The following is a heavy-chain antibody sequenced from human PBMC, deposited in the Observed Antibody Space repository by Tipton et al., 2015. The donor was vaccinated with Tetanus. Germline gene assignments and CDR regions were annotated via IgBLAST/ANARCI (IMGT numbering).Heavy chain of an antibody. Sequence: SLRLSCAASGFTFSSYSMSWVRQAPGKGLEWVSSISSSSSYIYYADSVKGRFTISRDNAKNSLYLQMNSLRAEDTAVYYCARVLRCSSTSCYRGHYYYGMDVWGQGTTVTVSS. CDR3: ARVLRCSSTSCYRGHYYYGMDV. J-gene: IGHJ6*02. D-gene: IGHD2-2*01. V-gene: IGHV3-21*01. CDR1: GFTFSSYS. CDR2: ISSSSSYI.